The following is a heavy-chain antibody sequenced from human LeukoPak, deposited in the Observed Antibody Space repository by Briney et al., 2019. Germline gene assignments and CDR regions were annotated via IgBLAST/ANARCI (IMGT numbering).Heavy chain of an antibody. Sequence: SETLSLTCAVYGGSFSGYYWSWIRQPPGKGLEWIGEINHSGSTNYNPSLKSRVTISVDTSKNQFSLKLSSVTAADTAVYYCARVPVAAAGLGRGYYYYGMDVWGQGTTVTVSS. V-gene: IGHV4-34*01. CDR1: GGSFSGYY. J-gene: IGHJ6*02. CDR3: ARVPVAAAGLGRGYYYYGMDV. D-gene: IGHD6-13*01. CDR2: INHSGST.